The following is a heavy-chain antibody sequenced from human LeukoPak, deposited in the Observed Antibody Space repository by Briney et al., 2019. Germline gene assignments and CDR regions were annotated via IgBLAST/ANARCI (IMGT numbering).Heavy chain of an antibody. J-gene: IGHJ4*02. CDR2: FYDSGST. V-gene: IGHV4-61*02. CDR3: ARESIPTAGPFDY. D-gene: IGHD6-13*01. Sequence: SQTLSLTCTVSGGSFSSDGWSWIRQPAGKGLEWIGRFYDSGSTNYNPSFQSRVTISVDTSKKQFSLGLFSVTAADTGVYYCARESIPTAGPFDYWGQGILVTVSS. CDR1: GGSFSSDG.